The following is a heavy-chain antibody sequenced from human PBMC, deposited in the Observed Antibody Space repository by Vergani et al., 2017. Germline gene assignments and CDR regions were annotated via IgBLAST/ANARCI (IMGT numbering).Heavy chain of an antibody. CDR1: GFTFSSYG. D-gene: IGHD3-22*01. CDR2: ISYDGSNK. Sequence: QVQLVESGGGVVQPGRSLRLSCAASGFTFSSYGMHWVRQAPGKGLEWVAVISYDGSNKYYADSVKGRLTISRDNSKNTLYLQMNSLRAEDTAVYYCAKDDSSGYWVYWGQGTLVTVSS. CDR3: AKDDSSGYWVY. V-gene: IGHV3-30*18. J-gene: IGHJ4*02.